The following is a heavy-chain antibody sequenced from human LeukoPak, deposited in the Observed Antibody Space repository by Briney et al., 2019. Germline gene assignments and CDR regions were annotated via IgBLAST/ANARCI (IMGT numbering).Heavy chain of an antibody. CDR2: IYYSVST. V-gene: IGHV4-59*01. D-gene: IGHD2-15*01. Sequence: SETLSLTCTVSGGSISSYYWSWIRQPAGKGLEWIGYIYYSVSTDYNPSLKSRVTISADTSKNHFSLRLTSVTAADTAVYYCARFRGRSAYYLDYWGQGTLVTVSS. CDR1: GGSISSYY. J-gene: IGHJ4*02. CDR3: ARFRGRSAYYLDY.